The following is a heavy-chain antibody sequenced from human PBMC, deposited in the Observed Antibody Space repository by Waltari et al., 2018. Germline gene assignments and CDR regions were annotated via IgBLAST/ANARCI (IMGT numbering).Heavy chain of an antibody. Sequence: QLQLQESGPGLVKPSETLSLTCTVSGGSISSSSYYWGWIRHPPGKGLEWIGSIYYSGSTYYNPSLKSRVTISVDTSKNQFSLKRSSVTAADTAVYYCARARGIAVAGGENFDYWGQGTLVTVSS. V-gene: IGHV4-39*07. CDR1: GGSISSSSYY. CDR2: IYYSGST. D-gene: IGHD6-19*01. CDR3: ARARGIAVAGGENFDY. J-gene: IGHJ4*02.